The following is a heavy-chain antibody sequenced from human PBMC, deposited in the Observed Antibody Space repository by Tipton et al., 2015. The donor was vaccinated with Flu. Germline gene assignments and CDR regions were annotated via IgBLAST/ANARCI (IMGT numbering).Heavy chain of an antibody. CDR1: GYSFTGHY. J-gene: IGHJ4*02. Sequence: QVQLVQSGAEVKKPGASVKVSCQASGYSFTGHYMHWVRQAPGQGLEWMGWINPSSGDTVYAQKFQGRVTMTRDSSISTGYMELKSLQSDDTAVYYCADTHGGWFGEFGRYWGQGTLVTVSS. V-gene: IGHV1-2*02. D-gene: IGHD3-10*01. CDR2: INPSSGDT. CDR3: ADTHGGWFGEFGRY.